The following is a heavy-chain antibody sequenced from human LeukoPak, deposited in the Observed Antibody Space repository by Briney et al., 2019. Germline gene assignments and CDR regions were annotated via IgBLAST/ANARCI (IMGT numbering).Heavy chain of an antibody. J-gene: IGHJ5*02. D-gene: IGHD3-22*01. Sequence: GGSLRLSCAASGFTFSSYAMSWVRQAPGKGLEWVSLIYSGGSTYYADSVKGRFTISRDDSKNTLYLQMNILRAEDTAVYYCARMGDSSGYYYGPVFAWGQGTLVTVSS. CDR3: ARMGDSSGYYYGPVFA. CDR2: IYSGGST. CDR1: GFTFSSYA. V-gene: IGHV3-53*01.